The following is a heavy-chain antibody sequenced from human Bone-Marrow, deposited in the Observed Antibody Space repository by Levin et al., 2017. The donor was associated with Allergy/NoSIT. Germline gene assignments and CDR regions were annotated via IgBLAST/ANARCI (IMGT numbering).Heavy chain of an antibody. CDR1: GGSISSYY. Sequence: SETLSLTCTVSGGSISSYYWSWIRQPPGKGLEWIGYIYYSGSTNYNPSLKSRVTISVDTSKNQFSLKLSSVTAADTAVYYCARMEYSSSSLHFDYWGQGTLVTVSS. D-gene: IGHD6-6*01. V-gene: IGHV4-59*01. CDR3: ARMEYSSSSLHFDY. J-gene: IGHJ4*02. CDR2: IYYSGST.